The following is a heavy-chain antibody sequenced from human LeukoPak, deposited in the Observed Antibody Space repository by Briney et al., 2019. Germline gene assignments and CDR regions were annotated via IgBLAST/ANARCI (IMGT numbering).Heavy chain of an antibody. CDR1: GFTFSSYS. CDR3: AKARAAAGYYFDY. J-gene: IGHJ4*02. Sequence: GGSLRLSCAASGFTFSSYSMNWVRQAPGKGLEWVSAISGSGGSTYYADSVKGRFTISRDNSKNTLYLQMNSLRAEDTAVYYCAKARAAAGYYFDYWGQGTLVTVSS. CDR2: ISGSGGST. V-gene: IGHV3-23*01. D-gene: IGHD6-13*01.